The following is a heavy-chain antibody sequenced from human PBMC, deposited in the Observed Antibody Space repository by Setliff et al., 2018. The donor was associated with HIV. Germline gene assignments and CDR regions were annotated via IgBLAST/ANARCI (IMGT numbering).Heavy chain of an antibody. CDR3: ARQTWEYYDTLTGYYRSPKNFDS. CDR1: GGSINRINYY. Sequence: NPSETLSLTCTVPGGSINRINYYWGWIRQPPWKGLEWIGTISYTGRTYYDPSLKSRVTISLDTSKNQFFLKLSSVTAPDTAIYYCARQTWEYYDTLTGYYRSPKNFDSWGQGTLVTVSS. CDR2: ISYTGRT. J-gene: IGHJ4*02. D-gene: IGHD3-9*01. V-gene: IGHV4-39*01.